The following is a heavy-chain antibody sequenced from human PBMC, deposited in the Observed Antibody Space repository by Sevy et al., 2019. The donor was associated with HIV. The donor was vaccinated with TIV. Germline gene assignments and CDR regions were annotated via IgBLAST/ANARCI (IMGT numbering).Heavy chain of an antibody. V-gene: IGHV3-7*01. J-gene: IGHJ3*02. CDR3: ATDLFSSSSADVFDI. Sequence: GGSLRLSCAASGFTFSTYWMNWVRQAPGKGLEWVANIKQDGSGKNYVDSVKGRFTISRDNARNSLFLELNSLKVEVTAVYYCATDLFSSSSADVFDIWGQGTMVTVSS. D-gene: IGHD6-6*01. CDR2: IKQDGSGK. CDR1: GFTFSTYW.